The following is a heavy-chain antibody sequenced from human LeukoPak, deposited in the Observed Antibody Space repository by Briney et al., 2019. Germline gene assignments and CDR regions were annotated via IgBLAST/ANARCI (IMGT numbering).Heavy chain of an antibody. D-gene: IGHD6-13*01. Sequence: SETLSLTCTVSGGSIRSYCWSWIRQPPGKGLGWIGYIYYSGSTNYNPSLKSRVTISVDTSKNQFSLKLSSVTAADTAVYYCARDGSSWAGGWFDPWGQGTLVTVSS. CDR2: IYYSGST. CDR3: ARDGSSWAGGWFDP. V-gene: IGHV4-59*01. CDR1: GGSIRSYC. J-gene: IGHJ5*02.